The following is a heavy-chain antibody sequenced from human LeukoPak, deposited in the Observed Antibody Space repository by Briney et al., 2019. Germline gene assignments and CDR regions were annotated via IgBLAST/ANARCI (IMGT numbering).Heavy chain of an antibody. CDR1: GFTFSSYA. J-gene: IGHJ4*02. Sequence: PGGSLRLSCAASGFTFSSYAMHWVRQAPGKGLEWVAVISYDGSNKYYADSVKGRFTISRDNSKNTLYLQMNSLRAEDTAVYYCARATMGYSSGWDFDYWGQGTLVTVSS. D-gene: IGHD6-19*01. CDR3: ARATMGYSSGWDFDY. V-gene: IGHV3-30-3*01. CDR2: ISYDGSNK.